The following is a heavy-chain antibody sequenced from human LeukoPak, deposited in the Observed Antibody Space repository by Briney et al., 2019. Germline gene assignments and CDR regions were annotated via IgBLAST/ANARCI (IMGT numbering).Heavy chain of an antibody. CDR1: GGTFTIYA. CDR2: IIPIFGTA. D-gene: IGHD2-2*02. J-gene: IGHJ4*02. Sequence: SVKVSSTASGGTFTIYAISLVRQAPGQGLEWMGGIIPIFGTANYAQKFQGRVTIFADKSTSTAYTEMSRLRSQDTAVYYSASFPRIPLSVYYFDYWGQGTLVTVSS. CDR3: ASFPRIPLSVYYFDY. V-gene: IGHV1-69*06.